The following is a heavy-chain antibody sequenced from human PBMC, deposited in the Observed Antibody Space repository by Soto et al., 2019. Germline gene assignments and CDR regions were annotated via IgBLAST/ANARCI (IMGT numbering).Heavy chain of an antibody. Sequence: QITLKESGPTLGKPTQTLTLTCTFSGFSLSTSGVGVGWIRQPPGEALEWLALIYWEDDKRYSPSLKTRPTLPTDTSKTHVVRTVTNSDPVDTATFYCAYTGAGVWGYGSGCFDYWGQGTLVTVSP. D-gene: IGHD2-15*01. V-gene: IGHV2-5*02. CDR3: AYTGAGVWGYGSGCFDY. CDR1: GFSLSTSGVG. J-gene: IGHJ4*02. CDR2: IYWEDDK.